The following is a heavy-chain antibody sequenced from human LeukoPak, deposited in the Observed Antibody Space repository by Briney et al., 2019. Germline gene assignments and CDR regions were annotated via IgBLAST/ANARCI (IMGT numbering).Heavy chain of an antibody. D-gene: IGHD3-16*01. V-gene: IGHV4-61*02. J-gene: IGHJ4*02. CDR1: GGSISSGSYY. CDR2: IYTSGNT. CDR3: ARFRRVGAGDY. Sequence: SETLSLTCTVSGGSISSGSYYWSWIRQPAGKGLEWIGRIYTSGNTNYNPSLKSRVTIPVDTSKNQFSLKLSSVTAADTAVYYCARFRRVGAGDYWGQGTLVTVSS.